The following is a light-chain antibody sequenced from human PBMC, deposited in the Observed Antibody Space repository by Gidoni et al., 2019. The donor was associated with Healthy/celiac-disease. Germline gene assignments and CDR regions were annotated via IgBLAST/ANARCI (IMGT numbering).Light chain of an antibody. CDR1: QSVSSN. Sequence: EIVMTQSPATLSVSPGERATLSCRASQSVSSNLAWYQQKPGQAPRLLIYGASTRATGIPARFRGSGSGPEFTLTISSLQSEDFAVYYCQQYNNWPPYTFGQGTKLEIK. J-gene: IGKJ2*01. V-gene: IGKV3-15*01. CDR2: GAS. CDR3: QQYNNWPPYT.